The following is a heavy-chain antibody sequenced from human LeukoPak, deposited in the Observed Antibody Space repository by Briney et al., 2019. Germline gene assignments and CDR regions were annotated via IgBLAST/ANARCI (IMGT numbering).Heavy chain of an antibody. CDR1: GGSISSYY. J-gene: IGHJ6*02. Sequence: SETLSLTCTVSGGSISSYYWSWIRQPPGKGLEWIGYIYYSGSTNYNPSLKSRVTISVDTSKNQFSLKLSSVTAADTAVYYCARALYYYDSSGGGGGMDVWGRGTTVTVSS. D-gene: IGHD3-22*01. CDR3: ARALYYYDSSGGGGGMDV. V-gene: IGHV4-59*01. CDR2: IYYSGST.